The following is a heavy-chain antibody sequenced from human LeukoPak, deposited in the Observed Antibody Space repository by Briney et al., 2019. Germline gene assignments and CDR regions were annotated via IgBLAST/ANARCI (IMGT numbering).Heavy chain of an antibody. Sequence: ASVKVSCKASGGTFSSYAISWVRQAPGQGLEWMGIINPSGGSTSYAQKFQGRVTMTRDTSTSTVYMELSSLRSEDTAVYYCARSSTTSDWFDPWGQGTLVTVSS. CDR1: GGTFSSYA. J-gene: IGHJ5*02. V-gene: IGHV1-46*01. CDR2: INPSGGST. D-gene: IGHD2-2*01. CDR3: ARSSTTSDWFDP.